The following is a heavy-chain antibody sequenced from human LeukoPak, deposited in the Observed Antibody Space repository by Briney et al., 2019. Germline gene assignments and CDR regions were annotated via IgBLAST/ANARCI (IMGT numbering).Heavy chain of an antibody. CDR2: IYSGGST. D-gene: IGHD6-13*01. V-gene: IGHV3-53*01. Sequence: GGSLRLSCAASGFTVSSNCMSWVRQAPGKGLEWVSVIYSGGSTYYADSVKGRFTISRDNAKNTLYLQMNSLRAEDTAVYYCARDYIAAAGTPDYWGQGTLVTVSS. J-gene: IGHJ4*02. CDR1: GFTVSSNC. CDR3: ARDYIAAAGTPDY.